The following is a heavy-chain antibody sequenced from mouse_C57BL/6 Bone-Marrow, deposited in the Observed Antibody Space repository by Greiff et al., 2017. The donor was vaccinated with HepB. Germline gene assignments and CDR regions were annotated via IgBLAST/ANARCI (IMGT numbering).Heavy chain of an antibody. CDR1: GYSITSGYY. J-gene: IGHJ1*03. D-gene: IGHD1-1*01. CDR2: ISYDGSN. CDR3: ATQIPLYYYGSSYGYFDV. V-gene: IGHV3-6*01. Sequence: EVQLVESGPGLVKPSQSLSLTCSVTGYSITSGYYWNWIRQFPGNKLEWMGYISYDGSNNYNPSLKNRISITRDTSKNQFFLKLNSVTTEDTATYYCATQIPLYYYGSSYGYFDVWGTGTTVTVSS.